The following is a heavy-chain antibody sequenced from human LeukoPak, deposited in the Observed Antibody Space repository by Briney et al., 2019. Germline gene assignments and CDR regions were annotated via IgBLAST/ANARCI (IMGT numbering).Heavy chain of an antibody. CDR2: INPNSGGT. Sequence: ASVKVSCKASGYTFTCYYMHWVRQAPGQGLEWMGWINPNSGGTNYAQKFQGRVTMTRDTSISTAYMELSRLRSNDTAVYYCASRYYDSSGYYHFDYWGQGTLVTVSS. V-gene: IGHV1-2*02. J-gene: IGHJ4*02. CDR3: ASRYYDSSGYYHFDY. CDR1: GYTFTCYY. D-gene: IGHD3-22*01.